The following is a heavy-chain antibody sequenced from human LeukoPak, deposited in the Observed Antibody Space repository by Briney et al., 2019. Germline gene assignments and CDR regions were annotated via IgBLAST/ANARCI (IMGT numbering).Heavy chain of an antibody. V-gene: IGHV1-2*02. CDR2: INPNNGGT. CDR1: GYTFTGYS. CDR3: ARDETEYTSSWAYFHD. Sequence: ASVKVSCKASGYTFTGYSIHWVRQAPGQGLEWMGWINPNNGGTIYAQKFQGRVTMTRDTSSSTAYMELSGLRSDDTALYYCARDETEYTSSWAYFHDWGQGTLVTVSS. D-gene: IGHD6-13*01. J-gene: IGHJ4*02.